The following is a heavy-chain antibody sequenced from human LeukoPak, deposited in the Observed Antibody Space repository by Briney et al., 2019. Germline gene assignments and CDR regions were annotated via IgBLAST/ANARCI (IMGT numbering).Heavy chain of an antibody. Sequence: SETLSLTCAVYGGSFSGYYWSWIRQPPGKGLEWIGEINHSGSTNYNPSLKSRVTISVDTSKNQFSLKLSSVTAADTAVYYCARRCSSTSCYGGWFDPWGQGTLVTVSS. V-gene: IGHV4-34*01. CDR3: ARRCSSTSCYGGWFDP. CDR1: GGSFSGYY. D-gene: IGHD2-2*01. J-gene: IGHJ5*02. CDR2: INHSGST.